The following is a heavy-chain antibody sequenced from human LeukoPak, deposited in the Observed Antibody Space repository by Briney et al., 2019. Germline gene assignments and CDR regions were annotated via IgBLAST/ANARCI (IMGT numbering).Heavy chain of an antibody. D-gene: IGHD3-10*01. Sequence: PSETLSLTCAVYGGSFSGYYWSWIRQPPGKGLEWIGEINHSGSTNYNPSLKSRVTISVDTSKNRFSLKLSSVTAADTAVYYCARGPRLYYYGSGSSRWDYWGQGTLVTVSS. V-gene: IGHV4-34*01. CDR1: GGSFSGYY. CDR2: INHSGST. CDR3: ARGPRLYYYGSGSSRWDY. J-gene: IGHJ4*02.